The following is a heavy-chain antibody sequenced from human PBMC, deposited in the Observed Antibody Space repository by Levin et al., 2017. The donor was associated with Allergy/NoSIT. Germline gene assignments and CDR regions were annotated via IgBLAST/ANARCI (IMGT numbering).Heavy chain of an antibody. CDR1: GFTFRTYW. J-gene: IGHJ4*02. V-gene: IGHV3-7*01. D-gene: IGHD6-19*01. Sequence: GGSLRLSCAASGFTFRTYWMSWVRQAPGKGPEWVANIKEDGSEKSYVDSIKGRFIISRDNAKNSLYLQMNSLRAEDTAVYYCARELGTAVSLVATPSYWGQGTLVTVSS. CDR2: IKEDGSEK. CDR3: ARELGTAVSLVATPSY.